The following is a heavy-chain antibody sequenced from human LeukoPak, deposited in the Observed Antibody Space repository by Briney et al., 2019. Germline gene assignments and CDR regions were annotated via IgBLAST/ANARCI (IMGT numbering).Heavy chain of an antibody. V-gene: IGHV3-21*01. CDR1: GFTFSSYS. J-gene: IGHJ3*02. Sequence: GSLRLSCAASGFTFSSYSMNWVRQAPGKGLEWVSSISSSSSYIYYADSVKGRFTISRDNAKNSLYLQMNSLRAEDTAVYYCARDLPRYCSSTSCPPGGDVFDIWGQGTMVTVSS. CDR3: ARDLPRYCSSTSCPPGGDVFDI. CDR2: ISSSSSYI. D-gene: IGHD2-2*01.